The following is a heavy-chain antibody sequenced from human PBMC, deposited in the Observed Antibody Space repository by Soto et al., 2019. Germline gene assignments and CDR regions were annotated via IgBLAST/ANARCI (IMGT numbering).Heavy chain of an antibody. D-gene: IGHD3-3*01. CDR1: GFTFDDYA. J-gene: IGHJ3*02. V-gene: IGHV3-9*01. CDR2: INWNSDSV. Sequence: EVQLVESGGGLVQPGRSLRLSCAASGFTFDDYAMHWVRQAPGKGLKWVSGINWNSDSVGYADSVKGRFTISRDNTKKSLYRQMNSLRAEDTALYFCTKGSVGAGSDAFDIWGQGTMVTVSS. CDR3: TKGSVGAGSDAFDI.